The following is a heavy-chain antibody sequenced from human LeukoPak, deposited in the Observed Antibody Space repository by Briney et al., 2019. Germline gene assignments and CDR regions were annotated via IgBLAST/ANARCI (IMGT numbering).Heavy chain of an antibody. V-gene: IGHV4-39*02. CDR2: IYYSGST. CDR1: GGSFSSSDYY. Sequence: EXXSHTCAVSGGSFSSSDYYWGWIRQPPGKGLEWIGSIYYSGSTYYNPSLKSRVTISVDTSKSHFSLKLRSVTAADTAVFYCASAPSGPFETWGQGTMVTVSS. J-gene: IGHJ3*02. CDR3: ASAPSGPFET.